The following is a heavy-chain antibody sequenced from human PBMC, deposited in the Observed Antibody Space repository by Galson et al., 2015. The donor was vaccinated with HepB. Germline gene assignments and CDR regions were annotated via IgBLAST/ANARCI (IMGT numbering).Heavy chain of an antibody. CDR3: AKDGGSGLRYLEWVVSGNYFDH. Sequence: SLRLSCAAPGFTFSDHAMHWVRQAPGKGLEWVAVVSFGGNNIYYADSVKGRFTVSRENSTNMLYLQMNSLRLEDTAIYYCAKDGGSGLRYLEWVVSGNYFDHWGQGSLVTVSS. J-gene: IGHJ4*02. V-gene: IGHV3-30*04. CDR1: GFTFSDHA. CDR2: VSFGGNNI. D-gene: IGHD3-3*01.